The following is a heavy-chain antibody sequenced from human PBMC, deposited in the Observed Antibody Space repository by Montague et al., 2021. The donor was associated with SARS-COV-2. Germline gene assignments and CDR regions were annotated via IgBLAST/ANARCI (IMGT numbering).Heavy chain of an antibody. CDR3: ARYPRYSLSWSFDY. Sequence: CAISGDSVVGNRPGWEWNTHAPPRQFERLGRTYYESKWYYDYAVSVKSRMTISPDTSKNQFSLQLSSVTPEDRAVYYCARYPRYSLSWSFDYWGQGTLVTVSS. J-gene: IGHJ4*02. CDR1: GDSVVGNRPG. V-gene: IGHV6-1*01. D-gene: IGHD6-13*01. CDR2: TYYESKWYY.